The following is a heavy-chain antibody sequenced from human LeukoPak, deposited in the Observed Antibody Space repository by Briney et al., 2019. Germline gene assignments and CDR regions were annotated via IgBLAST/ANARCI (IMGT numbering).Heavy chain of an antibody. V-gene: IGHV4-30-4*01. Sequence: PSETLSLTCNVSGDSIRRGDYYWTWIRQSPGMGLEWIGYIYYSGSTQYNPSLESRISISKDTSKNQFSLELTSVTAEDTAVYYCAKDGGLWVSAHWGDSWGRGTLVTVSS. D-gene: IGHD7-27*01. CDR3: AKDGGLWVSAHWGDS. J-gene: IGHJ4*02. CDR2: IYYSGST. CDR1: GDSIRRGDYY.